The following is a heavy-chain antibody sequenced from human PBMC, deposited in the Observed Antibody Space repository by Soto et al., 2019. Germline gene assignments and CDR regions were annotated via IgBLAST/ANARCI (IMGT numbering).Heavy chain of an antibody. Sequence: QVQLVQSGAEVKKPGSSVKVSCKASAGTFSSYTISWVRQAPGQGLEWMGRIIPILGIANYAQKFQSRVTITADKTTSTAYMELSSLRSEDTAVYYCASFTSMGMDVWGQGTTVTVSS. CDR3: ASFTSMGMDV. D-gene: IGHD3-3*01. CDR1: AGTFSSYT. J-gene: IGHJ6*02. CDR2: IIPILGIA. V-gene: IGHV1-69*02.